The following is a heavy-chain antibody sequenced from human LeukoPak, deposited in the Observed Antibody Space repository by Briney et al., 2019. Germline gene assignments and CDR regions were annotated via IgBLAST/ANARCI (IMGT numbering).Heavy chain of an antibody. CDR1: GGSFSGYY. V-gene: IGHV4-34*01. Sequence: SETLSLTCAVCGGSFSGYYWSWIRQPPGKGLEWIGEINHSGSTNYNPPLKSRVTISVDTSKNQFSLKLSSVTAADTAVYYCAREGWLQSLYYFDYWGQGTLVTVSS. D-gene: IGHD5-24*01. J-gene: IGHJ4*02. CDR2: INHSGST. CDR3: AREGWLQSLYYFDY.